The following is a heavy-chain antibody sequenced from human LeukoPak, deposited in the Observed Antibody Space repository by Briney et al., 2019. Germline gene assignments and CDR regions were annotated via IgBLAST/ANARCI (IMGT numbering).Heavy chain of an antibody. CDR1: GFTFSSYG. J-gene: IGHJ6*03. CDR2: IKQDGSEK. Sequence: PGGSLRLSCAASGFTFSSYGMHWVRQAPGKGLEWVANIKQDGSEKYYVDSVKGRFTISRDNAKNSLYLQMNSLRAEDTAVYYCAGEGWFPVYYYYYYMDVWGKGTTVTVSS. V-gene: IGHV3-7*01. D-gene: IGHD6-19*01. CDR3: AGEGWFPVYYYYYYMDV.